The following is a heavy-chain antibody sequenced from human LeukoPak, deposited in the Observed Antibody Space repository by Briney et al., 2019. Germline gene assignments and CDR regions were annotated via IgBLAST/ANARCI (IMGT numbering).Heavy chain of an antibody. CDR1: GYTFTSYG. V-gene: IGHV1-18*01. Sequence: ASVKVSCTASGYTFTSYGISWVRQAPGQGLEWMGWISAYNGNTNYVQKLQGRVTMTTDTSTSTAYMELRSLRSDDTAVYYCARDWGYEPHFDYWGQGTLVTVSS. D-gene: IGHD5-12*01. CDR2: ISAYNGNT. CDR3: ARDWGYEPHFDY. J-gene: IGHJ4*02.